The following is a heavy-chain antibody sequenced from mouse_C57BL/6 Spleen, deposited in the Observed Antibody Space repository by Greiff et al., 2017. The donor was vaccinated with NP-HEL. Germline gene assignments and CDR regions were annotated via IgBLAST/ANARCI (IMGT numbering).Heavy chain of an antibody. V-gene: IGHV1-66*01. D-gene: IGHD2-4*01. CDR1: GYSFTSYY. CDR3: ARGGYDYDPSYAMDY. J-gene: IGHJ4*01. CDR2: IYPGSGNT. Sequence: VKLMESGPELVKPGASVKISCKASGYSFTSYYIHWVKQRPGQGLEWIGWIYPGSGNTKYNEKFKGKATLTADTSSSTAYMQLSSLTSEDSAVYYCARGGYDYDPSYAMDYWGQGTSVTVSS.